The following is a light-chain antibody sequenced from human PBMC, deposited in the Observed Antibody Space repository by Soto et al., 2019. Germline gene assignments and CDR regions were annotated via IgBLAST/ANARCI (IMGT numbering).Light chain of an antibody. CDR3: QQYGSSPGT. CDR2: GAS. V-gene: IGKV3-20*01. CDR1: QSVSSSY. Sequence: EIVLTQSPCTLSFCPGERGTLSCRASQSVSSSYLAWYQQKPGQAPRLLIYGASSRATGIPDRFSGSGSGTDFTLTISRLEPEDFAVYYCQQYGSSPGTFGQGTKVDIK. J-gene: IGKJ1*01.